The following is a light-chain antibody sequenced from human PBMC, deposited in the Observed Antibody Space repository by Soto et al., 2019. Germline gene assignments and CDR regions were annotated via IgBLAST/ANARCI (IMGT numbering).Light chain of an antibody. Sequence: DIQMTQSPSSLSASAGDRVTITCRASHGIRNFLGWYQQKPGKAPKRLLHAASSLESGVPSRFSGSGSGTEFTLTISSLQPEDFATYYCLQHDTSPFTFGQGTNVEIK. CDR3: LQHDTSPFT. CDR2: AAS. V-gene: IGKV1-17*01. J-gene: IGKJ2*01. CDR1: HGIRNF.